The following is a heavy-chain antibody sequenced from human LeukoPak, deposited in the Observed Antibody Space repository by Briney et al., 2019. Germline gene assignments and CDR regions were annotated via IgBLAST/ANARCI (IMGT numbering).Heavy chain of an antibody. CDR3: ARRLAAAGRWSVENTGFDY. Sequence: SETLSLTCTVSGASISSGSYYWSWIRQPAGKELEWIGRIYNSGNTNYNPSLKSRVTISVDTSRNQFSLRLNSVTAADTAVYYCARRLAAAGRWSVENTGFDYWGQGTLVTVSS. D-gene: IGHD6-13*01. J-gene: IGHJ4*02. CDR1: GASISSGSYY. CDR2: IYNSGNT. V-gene: IGHV4-61*02.